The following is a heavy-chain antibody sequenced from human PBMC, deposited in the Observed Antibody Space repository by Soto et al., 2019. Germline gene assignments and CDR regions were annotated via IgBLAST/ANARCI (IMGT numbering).Heavy chain of an antibody. D-gene: IGHD2-15*01. J-gene: IGHJ4*02. Sequence: PGGSLRLSCVASGFTLNNYGVHWVRQAPGKGLEWVALMWYDGLRQTYLDSVRGRFTVSRDSSTNTIYLQMNSLRVEDTGNYFCVKESTPPFFDSWGQGTPVTVSS. CDR2: MWYDGLRQ. CDR3: VKESTPPFFDS. CDR1: GFTLNNYG. V-gene: IGHV3-33*03.